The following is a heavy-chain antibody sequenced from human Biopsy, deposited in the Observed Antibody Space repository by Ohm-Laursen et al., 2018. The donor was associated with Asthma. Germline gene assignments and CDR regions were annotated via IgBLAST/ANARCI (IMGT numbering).Heavy chain of an antibody. J-gene: IGHJ3*02. Sequence: SLRLSCSASGFTFSSYTMHWVRQAPGRGLELVTVISYDGYNKYYADSVKGRFTISRDNSKNTLYLQMNSLRPEDTAAYYCARENVQWLMQGSFDIWGQGTMVSVSS. CDR3: ARENVQWLMQGSFDI. CDR2: ISYDGYNK. CDR1: GFTFSSYT. V-gene: IGHV3-30-3*01. D-gene: IGHD6-19*01.